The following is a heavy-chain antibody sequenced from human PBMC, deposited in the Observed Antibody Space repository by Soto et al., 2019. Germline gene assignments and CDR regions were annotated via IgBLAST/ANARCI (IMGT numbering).Heavy chain of an antibody. Sequence: GESLKISCQAPEDTFSNYWIGWVRQSPGRGLEWMALIYPVDSDANYSPSFQGHVTISADKSISTAYLQWSSLKASDTAMYYCARSVTGHILTGPYYYYGMDVWGQGTTVTVSS. J-gene: IGHJ6*02. CDR3: ARSVTGHILTGPYYYYGMDV. V-gene: IGHV5-51*01. D-gene: IGHD3-9*01. CDR2: IYPVDSDA. CDR1: EDTFSNYW.